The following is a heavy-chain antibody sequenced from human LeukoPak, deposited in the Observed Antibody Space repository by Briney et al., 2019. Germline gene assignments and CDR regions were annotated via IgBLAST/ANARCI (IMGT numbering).Heavy chain of an antibody. CDR2: IRQDGSAK. D-gene: IGHD3-10*01. J-gene: IGHJ6*02. Sequence: GGSLRLSCAASGFTFSTYWMSWVRQAPGKGLEWVANIRQDGSAKNYLDSVKGRFTISRDNAKNSLYLQMNSLRAEDTAVYSCTRDRQGPKLYEMHVWGQGTTVTVSS. CDR3: TRDRQGPKLYEMHV. CDR1: GFTFSTYW. V-gene: IGHV3-7*01.